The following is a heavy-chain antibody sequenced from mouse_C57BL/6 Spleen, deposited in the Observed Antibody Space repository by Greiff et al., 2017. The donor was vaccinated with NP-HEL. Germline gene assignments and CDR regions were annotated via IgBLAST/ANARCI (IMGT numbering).Heavy chain of an antibody. V-gene: IGHV1-31*01. CDR2: IYPYNGVS. D-gene: IGHD2-14*01. J-gene: IGHJ4*01. CDR3: AREEGYDGPYYYAMDY. Sequence: VQLQQSGPELVKPGASVKISCKASGYSFTGYYMHWVKQSHGNILDWIGYIYPYNGVSSYNQKFKGKATLTVDKSSSTAYMELRSLTSEDSAVYYCAREEGYDGPYYYAMDYWGQGTSVTVSS. CDR1: GYSFTGYY.